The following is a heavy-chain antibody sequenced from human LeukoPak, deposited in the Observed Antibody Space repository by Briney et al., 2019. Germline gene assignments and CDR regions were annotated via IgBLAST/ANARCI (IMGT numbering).Heavy chain of an antibody. CDR3: ATRSRKRWLHFPFDY. D-gene: IGHD5-24*01. Sequence: SETLSLTCAVYGGSFSGYYWSWIRQPPGKGLEWIGEINHSGSTNYNPSLKSRVTISVDTSKNQFSLKLSSVTAADTAVYYCATRSRKRWLHFPFDYWGQGTLVTVSS. J-gene: IGHJ4*02. CDR1: GGSFSGYY. CDR2: INHSGST. V-gene: IGHV4-34*01.